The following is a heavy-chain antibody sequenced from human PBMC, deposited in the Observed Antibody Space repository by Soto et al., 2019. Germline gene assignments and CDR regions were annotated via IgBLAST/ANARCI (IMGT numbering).Heavy chain of an antibody. J-gene: IGHJ3*02. CDR2: ISYDGSNK. Sequence: GGSLRLSCAASGFTFSSYGMHWVRQAPGKGLEWVAAISYDGSNKYYADSVKGRFTISRDNSKNTLYLQMNSLRAEDTAVYYCAKGEGLRYFDWYRDAFDIWGQGTMVPSPQ. CDR1: GFTFSSYG. V-gene: IGHV3-30*18. D-gene: IGHD3-9*01. CDR3: AKGEGLRYFDWYRDAFDI.